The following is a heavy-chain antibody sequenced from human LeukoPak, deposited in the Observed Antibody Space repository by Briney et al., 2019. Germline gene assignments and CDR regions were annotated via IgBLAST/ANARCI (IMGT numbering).Heavy chain of an antibody. Sequence: ASVKVSCKASGFTFTSSAVQWVRQARGQRLEWIGWTVVGSGNTNYAQKFQERVTITRDMSTSTAYMELSSLRSEDTAVYYCAAADWTAVEIFDYWGQGTLVTVSS. CDR3: AAADWTAVEIFDY. CDR1: GFTFTSSA. J-gene: IGHJ4*02. CDR2: TVVGSGNT. D-gene: IGHD3/OR15-3a*01. V-gene: IGHV1-58*01.